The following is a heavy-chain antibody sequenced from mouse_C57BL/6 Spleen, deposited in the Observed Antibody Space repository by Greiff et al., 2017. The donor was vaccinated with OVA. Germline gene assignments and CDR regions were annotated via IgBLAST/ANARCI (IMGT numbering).Heavy chain of an antibody. CDR1: GFTFSDYY. CDR3: AREAFDY. Sequence: EVHLVESGGGLVQPGGSLKLSCAASGFTFSDYYMYWVRQTPEKRLEWVAYISNGGGSTYYPDTVKGRFTISRDNAKNTLYLQMSRLKSEDTAMYYCAREAFDYWGQGTTLTVSS. CDR2: ISNGGGST. J-gene: IGHJ2*01. V-gene: IGHV5-12*01.